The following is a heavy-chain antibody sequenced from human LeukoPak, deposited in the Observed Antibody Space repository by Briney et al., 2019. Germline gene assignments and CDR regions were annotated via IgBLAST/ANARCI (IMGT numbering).Heavy chain of an antibody. V-gene: IGHV4-59*08. CDR3: ARQGDHNWFDP. D-gene: IGHD3-16*01. J-gene: IGHJ5*02. CDR1: GGSVSNYY. Sequence: PETRSLTCTVSGGSVSNYYWSWIRQPPEKGLEWVAFMYYTGSPKYNPSLQSRVTISVDTSKNQLSLRLSSVTAADTAVYYCARQGDHNWFDPWGQGTLVTVSS. CDR2: MYYTGSP.